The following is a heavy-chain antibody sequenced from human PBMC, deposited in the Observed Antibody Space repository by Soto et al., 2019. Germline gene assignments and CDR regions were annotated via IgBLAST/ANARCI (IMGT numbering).Heavy chain of an antibody. CDR1: GYTFTSYA. D-gene: IGHD3-10*01. V-gene: IGHV1-3*01. J-gene: IGHJ5*02. Sequence: QVQLVQSGAEVKKPGASVKVSCKASGYTFTSYAMHWVRQAPGQRLEWMGWINAGNGNTKYSQKFQGRVTITRDTSASTAYMELSSLRSEDTAEYYCARVWSITMVRGVEPWFDHWGQGTLVTVSS. CDR3: ARVWSITMVRGVEPWFDH. CDR2: INAGNGNT.